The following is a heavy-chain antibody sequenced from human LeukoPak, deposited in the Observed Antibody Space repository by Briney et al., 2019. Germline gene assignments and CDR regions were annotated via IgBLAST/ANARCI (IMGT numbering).Heavy chain of an antibody. J-gene: IGHJ4*02. CDR2: IWYDGSNK. D-gene: IGHD6-13*01. CDR1: GFTFSTYG. Sequence: QSGGSLSLSWAASGFTFSTYGRHWVRQPPGKGLGWVAVIWYDGSNKFYADPVKGRFTISRDHSKNTVYLQMNSLRAEDTAVYYCARDRAAADLDYWGQGTLVTVSS. CDR3: ARDRAAADLDY. V-gene: IGHV3-33*01.